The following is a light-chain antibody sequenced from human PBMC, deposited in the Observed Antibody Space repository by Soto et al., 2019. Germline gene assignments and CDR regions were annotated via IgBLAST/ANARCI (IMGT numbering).Light chain of an antibody. CDR3: QQRSNWMIT. V-gene: IGKV3-11*01. J-gene: IGKJ5*01. CDR1: QRVTSY. CDR2: DTS. Sequence: EIVLTQSPATLSLSPGERATLSCRASQRVTSYLNWYQQQPGQAPRLLIHDTSNRATGIPARFSGSGSGTDFTLTISSLEPEDFAVYYCQQRSNWMITSGQGTRLEIK.